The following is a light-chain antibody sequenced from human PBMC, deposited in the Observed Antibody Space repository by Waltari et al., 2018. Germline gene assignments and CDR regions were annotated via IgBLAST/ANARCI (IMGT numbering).Light chain of an antibody. Sequence: QPVLTQSPSASASLGASVKLTCSLNSGHSNYAIAWHQQRQGKAPQFLMRLNSDGSQTKGDGIPDRLSGSSSGTERYLSISNLQSEDEADYYCQTWTTAIQALFGGGTRLTVL. J-gene: IGLJ7*01. V-gene: IGLV4-69*01. CDR1: SGHSNYA. CDR2: LNSDGSQ. CDR3: QTWTTAIQAL.